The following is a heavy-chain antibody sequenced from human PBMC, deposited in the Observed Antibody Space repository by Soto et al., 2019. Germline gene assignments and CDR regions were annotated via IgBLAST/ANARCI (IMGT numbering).Heavy chain of an antibody. V-gene: IGHV3-33*01. Sequence: PGGSLSVSCAASGLTFSNYGRHLVRPAPGKGLEWVAVIWYDGSNKYYADSVKGRFTISRDNSKNTLYLQMNSLRAEDTAVYYCARDGPTATDHCGGECYSLVNWFDPWGQGTLVTVSS. CDR3: ARDGPTATDHCGGECYSLVNWFDP. CDR1: GLTFSNYG. J-gene: IGHJ5*02. CDR2: IWYDGSNK. D-gene: IGHD2-21*01.